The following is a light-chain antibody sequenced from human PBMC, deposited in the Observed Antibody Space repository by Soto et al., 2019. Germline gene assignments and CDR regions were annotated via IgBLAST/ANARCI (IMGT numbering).Light chain of an antibody. CDR3: LQYHNLWA. V-gene: IGKV3-15*01. CDR2: RAS. Sequence: TQSPATLSVSPGQRVTLSCRASQNIYYNVAWYQQRPGQAPRLLIYRASTRAPGVPARFSGSGSGTEFTLTISSLQPEDFTVYSCLQYHNLWAFGQGTKVDIK. CDR1: QNIYYN. J-gene: IGKJ1*01.